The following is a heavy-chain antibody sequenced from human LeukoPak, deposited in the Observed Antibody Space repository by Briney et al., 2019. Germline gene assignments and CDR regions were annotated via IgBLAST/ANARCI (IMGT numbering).Heavy chain of an antibody. J-gene: IGHJ4*02. CDR3: ASGSYFDWFHFDS. CDR2: IYSSGST. D-gene: IGHD3-9*01. Sequence: ASETLSLTCTVSGGSISSYYWSWIRQPPGKGLEGIGYIYSSGSTNYNPSLNSRVTISVDTSKNQFSLKLSSVTAADTAVYYCASGSYFDWFHFDSWGQGTLVTVSS. CDR1: GGSISSYY. V-gene: IGHV4-59*01.